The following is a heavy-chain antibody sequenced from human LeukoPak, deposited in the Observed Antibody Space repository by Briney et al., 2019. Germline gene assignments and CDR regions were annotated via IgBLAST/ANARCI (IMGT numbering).Heavy chain of an antibody. CDR3: ARGLVSSGSFHMDV. J-gene: IGHJ6*03. D-gene: IGHD6-19*01. CDR2: ISGSGGST. Sequence: PGGSLRLSCAASGFPFSSYALSWVRQAPGKGLEWVSTISGSGGSTSYADSVKGRFTISRDNSKNTLYLQMNSLRAEDTAVYYCARGLVSSGSFHMDVWGKGTTVTISS. CDR1: GFPFSSYA. V-gene: IGHV3-23*01.